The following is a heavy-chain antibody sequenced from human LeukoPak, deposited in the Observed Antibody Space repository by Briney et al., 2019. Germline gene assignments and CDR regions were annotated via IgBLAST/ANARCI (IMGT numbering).Heavy chain of an antibody. D-gene: IGHD3-10*01. J-gene: IGHJ5*02. CDR2: FDPEDGET. CDR1: GYTFTGYY. V-gene: IGHV1-24*01. CDR3: ATDRGRGSMFDP. Sequence: GASVTVSCKASGYTFTGYYMHWVRQAPGKGLEWMGGFDPEDGETIYAQKFQGRVTMTEDTSTDTAYMELSSLRSEDTAVYYCATDRGRGSMFDPWGQGTLVTVSS.